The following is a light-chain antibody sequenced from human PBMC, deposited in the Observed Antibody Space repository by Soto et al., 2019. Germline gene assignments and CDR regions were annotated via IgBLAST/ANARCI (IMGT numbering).Light chain of an antibody. CDR2: GAS. J-gene: IGKJ3*01. CDR3: QQYGSTPFT. Sequence: EIVVTQSPGTLSLSPGERATLSCRASQSVSSNYLAWYQQKPGQAPRLLIDGASSRASDIPDRFSGSGSGTDFTLIISRLEAEDFAMYYCQQYGSTPFTCGPGIKVDVK. CDR1: QSVSSNY. V-gene: IGKV3-20*01.